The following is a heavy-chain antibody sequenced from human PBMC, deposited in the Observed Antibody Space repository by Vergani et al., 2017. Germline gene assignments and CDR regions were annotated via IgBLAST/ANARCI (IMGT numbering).Heavy chain of an antibody. D-gene: IGHD3-22*01. CDR1: GGSISSSSYY. CDR2: IYYSGST. Sequence: QLQLQESGPGLVKPSETLSLTCTVSGGSISSSSYYWGWIRQPPGKGLEWIGSIYYSGSTYYKPSLKSRVTISVDTSKNQFSLKLSSVTAADTAVYYCAGGYYDSSGYYPTDYWGQGTLVTVSS. V-gene: IGHV4-39*07. CDR3: AGGYYDSSGYYPTDY. J-gene: IGHJ4*02.